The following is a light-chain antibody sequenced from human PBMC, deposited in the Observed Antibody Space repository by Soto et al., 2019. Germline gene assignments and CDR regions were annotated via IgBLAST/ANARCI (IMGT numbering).Light chain of an antibody. Sequence: DLQMTQSPSTLSASVGDRVVITCRASQSITTWLAWYQQKPGKAPKLLIYDASSLESGVPSRFSGSGSGTEFTLTISSLQPDDFATYYCQQYNDYWTFGQGTKVEIK. J-gene: IGKJ1*01. CDR2: DAS. CDR1: QSITTW. CDR3: QQYNDYWT. V-gene: IGKV1-5*01.